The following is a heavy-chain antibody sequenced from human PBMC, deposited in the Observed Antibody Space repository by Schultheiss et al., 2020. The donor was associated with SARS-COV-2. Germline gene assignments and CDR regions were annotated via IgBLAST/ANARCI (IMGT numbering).Heavy chain of an antibody. V-gene: IGHV2-5*01. D-gene: IGHD3-22*01. J-gene: IGHJ3*02. CDR1: GFSLTTNGVG. CDR3: AHRSYDSSGLNAFDI. Sequence: SGPTLVKPTQTLTLTCTFSGFSLTTNGVGVGWIRQPPGKALEWLALIYWNDDKRYSPSLKSRLTITKDTSKNQVVLTMTNMDPVDTATYYCAHRSYDSSGLNAFDIWGQGTMVTVSS. CDR2: IYWNDDK.